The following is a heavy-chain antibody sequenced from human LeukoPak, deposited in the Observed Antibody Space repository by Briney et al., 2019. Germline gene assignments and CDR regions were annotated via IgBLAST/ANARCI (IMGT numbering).Heavy chain of an antibody. CDR3: AKDGGHCTSLDCSEEGDY. V-gene: IGHV3-23*01. D-gene: IGHD2-8*01. CDR1: GFTFSSHA. J-gene: IGHJ4*02. Sequence: GGSLRLSCAGSGFTFSSHAMSWVRQTPGKGLEWISLISGSGGSPYYADSVLGRFTISRDNSKNTVYLQMNSLRAEDTATYYCAKDGGHCTSLDCSEEGDYWGQGTLVTVSS. CDR2: ISGSGGSP.